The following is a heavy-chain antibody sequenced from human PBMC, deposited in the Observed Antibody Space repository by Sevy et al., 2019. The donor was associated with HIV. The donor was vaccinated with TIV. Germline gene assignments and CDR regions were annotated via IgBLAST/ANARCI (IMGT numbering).Heavy chain of an antibody. CDR3: AKGRTIGNEENDY. D-gene: IGHD1-1*01. V-gene: IGHV3-23*01. Sequence: GGSLRLSCAASGFTFSSYAMSWVRQAPGKGLEWVSAISGSGGSTYYADSVKGRFTISRDNSKNTLYLQMNSLRAEDTVVYYCAKGRTIGNEENDYWGQGTLVTVSS. CDR1: GFTFSSYA. CDR2: ISGSGGST. J-gene: IGHJ4*02.